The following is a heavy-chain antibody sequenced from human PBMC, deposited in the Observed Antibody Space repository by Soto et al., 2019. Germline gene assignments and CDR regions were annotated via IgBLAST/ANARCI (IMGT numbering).Heavy chain of an antibody. CDR2: ISGDASTT. V-gene: IGHV3-23*01. D-gene: IGHD6-13*01. J-gene: IGHJ4*02. Sequence: EVQLLESGGGLVQPGGSLRLSCAASGFTFNRYAVSWVRQAPGKGLEWVSGISGDASTTYYADSVKGRFTISRDNSKNANTLYLQMSSLRAEDTALYYCAKDATESSSWSEYFDFWGQGTLVTVSS. CDR1: GFTFNRYA. CDR3: AKDATESSSWSEYFDF.